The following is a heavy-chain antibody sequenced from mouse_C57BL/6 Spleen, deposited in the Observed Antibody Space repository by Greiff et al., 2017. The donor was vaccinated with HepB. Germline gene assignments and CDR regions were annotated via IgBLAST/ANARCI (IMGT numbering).Heavy chain of an antibody. CDR1: GYAFTDYE. CDR2: IDPETGGT. J-gene: IGHJ2*01. D-gene: IGHD1-1*01. CDR3: TSYYYGSPDY. V-gene: IGHV1-15*01. Sequence: VQLQQSGAELVRPGASVTLSCKASGYAFTDYEMHWVKQTPVHGLEWIGAIDPETGGTAYNQKFKGKAILTADKSSSTAYMELRSLTSEDSAVYYCTSYYYGSPDYWGQGTTLTVSS.